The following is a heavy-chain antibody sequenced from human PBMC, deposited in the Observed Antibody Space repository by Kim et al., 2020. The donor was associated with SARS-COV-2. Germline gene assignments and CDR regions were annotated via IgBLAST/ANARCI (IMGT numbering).Heavy chain of an antibody. J-gene: IGHJ5*02. CDR3: ARVGRYCSGGSCYSGNWFDP. Sequence: GGSLRLSCAASGFTFSSYAMHWVRQAPGKGLEWVAVISYDGSNKYYADSVKGRFTISRDNSKNTLYLQMNSLRAEDTAVYYCARVGRYCSGGSCYSGNWFDPWGQGTLVTVSS. D-gene: IGHD2-15*01. CDR2: ISYDGSNK. CDR1: GFTFSSYA. V-gene: IGHV3-30*04.